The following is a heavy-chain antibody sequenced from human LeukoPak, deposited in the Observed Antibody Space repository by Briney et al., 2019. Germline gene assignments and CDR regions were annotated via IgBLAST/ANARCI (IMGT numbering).Heavy chain of an antibody. CDR1: GFTFSSYA. CDR3: AKPGRKYGDSGY. CDR2: ISGSGGST. Sequence: GGSLRLSCAASGFTFSSYAMSWIRQAPGKGLEWVSAISGSGGSTYYADSVKGRFTISRDNSKNTLYLQMNSLRAEDTAVYYCAKPGRKYGDSGYWGQGTLVTVSS. D-gene: IGHD4-17*01. J-gene: IGHJ4*02. V-gene: IGHV3-23*01.